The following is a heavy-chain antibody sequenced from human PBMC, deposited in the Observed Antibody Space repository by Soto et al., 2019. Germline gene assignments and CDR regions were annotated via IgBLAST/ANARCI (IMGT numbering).Heavy chain of an antibody. CDR1: GGSFSGNY. V-gene: IGHV4-34*01. Sequence: SETLSLTCAVYGGSFSGNYWSWIRQPPGKGLEWIGEINHSRSTNYNPSLKSRVTISVDTSKNQFSLRLSSVTAADTAVYYCARGRLTMVRGVIMAPFDFWGQGTLVTGFS. D-gene: IGHD3-10*01. CDR2: INHSRST. CDR3: ARGRLTMVRGVIMAPFDF. J-gene: IGHJ4*02.